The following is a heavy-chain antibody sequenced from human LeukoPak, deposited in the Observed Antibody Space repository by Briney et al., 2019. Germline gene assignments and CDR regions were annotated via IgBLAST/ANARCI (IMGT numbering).Heavy chain of an antibody. V-gene: IGHV3-30*02. CDR3: AKDPKGTTVTTSWFDP. CDR2: IRHDESNN. D-gene: IGHD4-17*01. Sequence: PGGSLRLSCAASGFTFSIYGMHWVRQAPGKGLEWVAFIRHDESNNYYADSVKGRFTISRDNSKNTLYLQMNSLRAEDTAVYYCAKDPKGTTVTTSWFDPWGQGTLVTVSS. J-gene: IGHJ5*02. CDR1: GFTFSIYG.